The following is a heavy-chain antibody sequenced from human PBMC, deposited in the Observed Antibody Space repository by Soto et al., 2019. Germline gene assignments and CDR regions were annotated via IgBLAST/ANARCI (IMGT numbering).Heavy chain of an antibody. Sequence: WASVKVSCKASGYTFTSYGISWVRQAPGQGLEWMGWISAYNGNTNYAQKLQGRVTMTTDTSTSTAYMELRSLRSDDTAVYYCATTFHSSGRYGMDVWGQGTTVTVSS. CDR2: ISAYNGNT. D-gene: IGHD6-19*01. J-gene: IGHJ6*02. CDR1: GYTFTSYG. V-gene: IGHV1-18*01. CDR3: ATTFHSSGRYGMDV.